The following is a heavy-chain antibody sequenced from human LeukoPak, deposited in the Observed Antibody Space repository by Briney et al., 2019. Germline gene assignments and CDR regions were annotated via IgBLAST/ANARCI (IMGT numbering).Heavy chain of an antibody. D-gene: IGHD6-13*01. CDR1: GGSISSYY. V-gene: IGHV4-59*12. CDR3: ARPGGYSSWSPIDY. Sequence: KTSETLSLTCTVSGGSISSYYWSWIRQPPGKGLEWIGYIYYSGSTNYNPSLKSRVTISLDTSRNQFSLKLSSVTAADTAVYYCARPGGYSSWSPIDYWGQGTLVTVSS. CDR2: IYYSGST. J-gene: IGHJ4*02.